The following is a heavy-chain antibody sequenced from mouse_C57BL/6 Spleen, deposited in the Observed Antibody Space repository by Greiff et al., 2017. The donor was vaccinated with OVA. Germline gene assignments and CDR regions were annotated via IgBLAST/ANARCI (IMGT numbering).Heavy chain of an antibody. Sequence: QVQLQQSGAELARPGASVKLSCKASGYTFTSYGISWVKQRTGQGLEWIGEIYPRSGNTYYNEKFKGKATLTADKSSSTAYMELRSLTSEDSAVYFCARVHSYGSSWFAYWGQGTLVTVSA. CDR2: IYPRSGNT. V-gene: IGHV1-81*01. J-gene: IGHJ3*01. D-gene: IGHD1-1*01. CDR3: ARVHSYGSSWFAY. CDR1: GYTFTSYG.